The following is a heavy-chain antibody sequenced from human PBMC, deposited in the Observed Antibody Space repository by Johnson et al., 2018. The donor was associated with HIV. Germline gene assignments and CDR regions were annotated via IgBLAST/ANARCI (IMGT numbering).Heavy chain of an antibody. J-gene: IGHJ3*02. D-gene: IGHD1-26*01. Sequence: QVQLVESGGGLVQPGGSLRLSCAASGFTFSDYYMSWIRQAPGKGLEWVSYISSSGSTIYYADSVKGRFTISRDDAKNSLYLQMNSLRAEDTAVYYCAKDQPHRIVGATEKLAFDIWGQGTMVTVSS. CDR3: AKDQPHRIVGATEKLAFDI. CDR2: ISSSGSTI. CDR1: GFTFSDYY. V-gene: IGHV3-11*04.